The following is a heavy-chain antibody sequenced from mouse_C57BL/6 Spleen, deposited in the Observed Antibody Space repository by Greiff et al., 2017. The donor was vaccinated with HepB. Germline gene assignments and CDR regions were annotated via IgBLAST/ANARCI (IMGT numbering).Heavy chain of an antibody. CDR2: IRLKSDNYAT. V-gene: IGHV6-3*01. CDR1: GFTFSNYW. CDR3: TGKRDFDY. J-gene: IGHJ2*01. Sequence: EVKLEESGGGLVQPGGSMKLSCVASGFTFSNYWMNWVRQSPEKGPEWVAQIRLKSDNYATHYAESVKGRFTISRNDSKSSVYLQMNNLRAEYTGIYYCTGKRDFDYWGQGTTLTVSS.